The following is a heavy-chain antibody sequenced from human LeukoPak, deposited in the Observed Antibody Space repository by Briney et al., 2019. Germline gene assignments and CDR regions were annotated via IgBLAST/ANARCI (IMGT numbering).Heavy chain of an antibody. V-gene: IGHV1-18*01. D-gene: IGHD1-26*01. J-gene: IGHJ3*02. CDR3: ARGGSYLGALDI. CDR1: GYTFTSYV. Sequence: ASVKVSCKASGYTFTSYVIRWVRQAPGQGLEWMGWINAYNGNTNYAQKLQGRVTMTTDTSTSTAHMELRSLRADDTAGHYCARGGSYLGALDIWAKGQWSPSLQ. CDR2: INAYNGNT.